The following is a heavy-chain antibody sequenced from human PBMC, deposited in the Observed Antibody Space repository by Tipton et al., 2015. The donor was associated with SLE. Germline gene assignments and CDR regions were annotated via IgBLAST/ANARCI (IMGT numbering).Heavy chain of an antibody. Sequence: QSGAEVKKSGASVKVSCTASGYTFIDNYMHWVRQAPGQGLEWMGWIDPIRGDTSYAQKFQGRVNLTLDTSTSTAYMDLTSLKADDTAVYYCARDSGGDYDYYFESWGQGTLVTVSS. D-gene: IGHD3-3*01. CDR1: GYTFIDNY. J-gene: IGHJ4*02. CDR2: IDPIRGDT. V-gene: IGHV1-2*02. CDR3: ARDSGGDYDYYFES.